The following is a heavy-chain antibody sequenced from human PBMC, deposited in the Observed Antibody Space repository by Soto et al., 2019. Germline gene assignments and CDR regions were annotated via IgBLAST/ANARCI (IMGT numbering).Heavy chain of an antibody. J-gene: IGHJ3*02. CDR1: GFTFSSYA. Sequence: GGSLRLSCAASGFTFSSYAMSWVRQAPGKGLEWVSAISGSGGSTYYADSVKGLFTISRDNSKNTLYLQMNSLRAEDTAVYYCAKVFYSNSISMIVVVMIPDAFDIWGQGTLVTVSS. V-gene: IGHV3-23*01. D-gene: IGHD3-22*01. CDR3: AKVFYSNSISMIVVVMIPDAFDI. CDR2: ISGSGGST.